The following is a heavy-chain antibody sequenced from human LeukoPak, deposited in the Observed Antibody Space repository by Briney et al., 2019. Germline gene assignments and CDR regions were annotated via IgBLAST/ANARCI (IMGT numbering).Heavy chain of an antibody. CDR1: GVSISSSNSY. Sequence: SETLSLTCTVSGVSISSSNSYWGWIRQPPGKGLEWIGSIYYSGNTYYNASLKSQVSISIDTSKNQFSLRLTSVTAADTAVYYCARDPPYYDFWSGYYTGSYYYYYMDVWGKGTTVTVSS. J-gene: IGHJ6*03. D-gene: IGHD3-3*01. CDR3: ARDPPYYDFWSGYYTGSYYYYYMDV. CDR2: IYYSGNT. V-gene: IGHV4-39*02.